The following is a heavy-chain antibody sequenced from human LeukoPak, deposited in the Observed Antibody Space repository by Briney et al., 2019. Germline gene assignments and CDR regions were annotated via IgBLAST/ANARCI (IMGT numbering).Heavy chain of an antibody. D-gene: IGHD4-17*01. Sequence: HPGGSLRLSCAASGFTFTSYSMNWVRQAPGKELEWVSYISSSSSTIYYADSVKGRFTISRDNARNSLYLQLNSLRAEDTAVYYCARAVTTVDYWGQGTLVTVSS. CDR2: ISSSSSTI. J-gene: IGHJ4*02. V-gene: IGHV3-48*01. CDR3: ARAVTTVDY. CDR1: GFTFTSYS.